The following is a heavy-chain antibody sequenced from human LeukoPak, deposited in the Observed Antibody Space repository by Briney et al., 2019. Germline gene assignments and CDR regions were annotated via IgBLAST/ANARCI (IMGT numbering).Heavy chain of an antibody. CDR1: GFTFSSYS. Sequence: GGPLRLSCAASGFTFSSYSMNWVRQAPGKGLEWVSSISSSSSYIYYADSVKGRFTISRDNAKNSLYLQMNSLRAEDTAVYYCARGRRGYSYGYETVDYWGQGTLVTVSS. CDR2: ISSSSSYI. V-gene: IGHV3-21*01. J-gene: IGHJ4*02. D-gene: IGHD5-18*01. CDR3: ARGRRGYSYGYETVDY.